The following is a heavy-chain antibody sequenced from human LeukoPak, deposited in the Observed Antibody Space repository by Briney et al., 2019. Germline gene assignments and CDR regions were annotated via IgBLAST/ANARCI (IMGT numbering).Heavy chain of an antibody. CDR3: AKDQYGGNPQYYFDY. CDR2: ISGSGGNT. CDR1: GFTFSSYA. J-gene: IGHJ4*02. V-gene: IGHV3-23*01. Sequence: PGGSLRLSCAASGFTFSSYAMSWVCQAPGKGLEWVSGISGSGGNTYYADSVKGRFTISRDNSKNTLYLQMNSLRAEDTAVYYCAKDQYGGNPQYYFDYWGQGTLVTVSS. D-gene: IGHD4-23*01.